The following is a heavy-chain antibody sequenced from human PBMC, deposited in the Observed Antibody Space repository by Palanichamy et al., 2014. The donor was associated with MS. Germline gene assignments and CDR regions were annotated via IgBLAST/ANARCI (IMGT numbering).Heavy chain of an antibody. V-gene: IGHV3-30*02. CDR1: GFTFSNYG. Sequence: QVQLVQSGGGVVQPGGSLRLSCGAPGFTFSNYGMHWVRQAPGKGLEWVAFIRPGGNSKYHADSVKGRFTISRDNSKNTLYLQMNSLRGEDTAIYYCAKDSDWAFDYWSQGTLLTVSS. J-gene: IGHJ4*02. D-gene: IGHD6-19*01. CDR3: AKDSDWAFDY. CDR2: IRPGGNSK.